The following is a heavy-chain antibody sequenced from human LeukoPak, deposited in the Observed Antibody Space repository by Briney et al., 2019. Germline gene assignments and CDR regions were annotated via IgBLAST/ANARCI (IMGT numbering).Heavy chain of an antibody. V-gene: IGHV1-69*04. Sequence: VSCKRCLGTFHRWAVSWVGQAVGQELAGMGRGVPPIQTLKYAQKFQGRVTLTADRFSSTAYMELSSLTFEDTAVYYCARDRSPPEILVTADYGLDVWGQGTTVTVSS. CDR1: LGTFHRWA. J-gene: IGHJ6*02. CDR2: GVPPIQTL. D-gene: IGHD2-21*02. CDR3: ARDRSPPEILVTADYGLDV.